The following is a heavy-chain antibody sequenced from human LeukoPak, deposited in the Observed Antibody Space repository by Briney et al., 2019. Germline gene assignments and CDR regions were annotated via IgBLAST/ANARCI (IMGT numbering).Heavy chain of an antibody. Sequence: SETLSLTCTVSSGSISSYYWSWIRQPAGKGLEWIANIYHSGNTNYNPSLKSRVTISVDTSKNQFSLKLSSVTAADTAVYYCAGWFMVRRVIHLDYWGQGTLVTVSS. V-gene: IGHV4-59*01. CDR2: IYHSGNT. CDR3: AGWFMVRRVIHLDY. J-gene: IGHJ4*02. D-gene: IGHD3-10*01. CDR1: SGSISSYY.